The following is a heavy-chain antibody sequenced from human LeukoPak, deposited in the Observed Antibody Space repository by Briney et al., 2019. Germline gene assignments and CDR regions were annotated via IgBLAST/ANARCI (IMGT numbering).Heavy chain of an antibody. J-gene: IGHJ4*02. CDR1: GESITHYY. CDR3: ARGGRRFLDWKLDY. D-gene: IGHD3/OR15-3a*01. CDR2: IYTMGNS. V-gene: IGHV4-4*07. Sequence: SETLSLTCTASGESITHYYWNWIRQPAGKGLEWIGRIYTMGNSNYNPSLKSRVTVSVDTSKNQFSLRLNSVTAADTAVYYCARGGRRFLDWKLDYWGQGTLVTVSS.